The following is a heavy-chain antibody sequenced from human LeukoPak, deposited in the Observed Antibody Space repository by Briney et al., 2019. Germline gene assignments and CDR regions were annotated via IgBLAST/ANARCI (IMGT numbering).Heavy chain of an antibody. CDR1: GGSISSSSYY. CDR2: IYYSGST. D-gene: IGHD2-15*01. CDR3: ARYCSGGSCYIDTFDY. V-gene: IGHV4-39*07. Sequence: SETLSLTCTVSGGSISSSSYYWGWIRQPPGKGLEWIGSIYYSGSTYYNPSLKSRVTISVDTSKNQFSLKLSSVTAADTAVYYCARYCSGGSCYIDTFDYWGQGTLVTVSS. J-gene: IGHJ4*02.